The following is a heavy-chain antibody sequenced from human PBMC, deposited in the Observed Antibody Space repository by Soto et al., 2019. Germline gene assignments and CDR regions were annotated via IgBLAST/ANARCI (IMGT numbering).Heavy chain of an antibody. Sequence: QVQLQESGPGLVKPSETLSLTCTVSGGSISSYYWSWIRQPPGNGLEWIGNIYYSGSSNYNPSLKSRVTISVDTSKNRFALKLSSVTAADTAVYYCAIAYGGTAFDYWGQRTLVTVSS. CDR3: AIAYGGTAFDY. CDR1: GGSISSYY. CDR2: IYYSGSS. J-gene: IGHJ4*02. V-gene: IGHV4-59*01. D-gene: IGHD4-17*01.